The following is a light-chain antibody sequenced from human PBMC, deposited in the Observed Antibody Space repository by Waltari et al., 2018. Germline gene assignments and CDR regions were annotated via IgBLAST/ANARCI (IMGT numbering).Light chain of an antibody. CDR2: EAF. J-gene: IGKJ5*01. Sequence: DVQMTQSPSALSASLGDRVTITCRPSEEIKIHFGWYQQTPGKAPKLLIYEAFILQPGVPSRFSGSASGTNFTLTFDSLQPEDFATYCCQQSWHNPPTFGQGTRLDI. V-gene: IGKV1-39*01. CDR1: EEIKIH. CDR3: QQSWHNPPT.